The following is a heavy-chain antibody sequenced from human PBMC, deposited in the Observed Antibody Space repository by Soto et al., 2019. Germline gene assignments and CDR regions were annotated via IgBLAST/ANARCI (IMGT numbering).Heavy chain of an antibody. J-gene: IGHJ4*01. Sequence: SVKVSCKASGGTFSSYTLSWVRQAPGQGLEWMGRIIPILGIANYAQKFQGRVTITADKYTSTAYMELSSLRSEDTAVYYFANAIFSINMVRKIVYWD. CDR2: IIPILGIA. V-gene: IGHV1-69*02. CDR1: GGTFSSYT. CDR3: ANAIFSINMVRKIVY. D-gene: IGHD3-10*01.